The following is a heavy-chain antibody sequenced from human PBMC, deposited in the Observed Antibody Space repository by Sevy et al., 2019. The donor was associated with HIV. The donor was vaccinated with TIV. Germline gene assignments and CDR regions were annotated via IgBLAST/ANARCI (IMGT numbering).Heavy chain of an antibody. J-gene: IGHJ4*02. V-gene: IGHV3-11*01. D-gene: IGHD2-15*01. CDR3: ARDHNRVDFDY. CDR1: GFTFSDYY. CDR2: ISSSGSTI. Sequence: GGSLRLSCAASGFTFSDYYMSWIRQAPGKGLEWVSYISSSGSTIYYADSVKGRFTISRDNAKNSLYLQMSSLRAEDTAVYYWARDHNRVDFDYWGQGTLVTVYS.